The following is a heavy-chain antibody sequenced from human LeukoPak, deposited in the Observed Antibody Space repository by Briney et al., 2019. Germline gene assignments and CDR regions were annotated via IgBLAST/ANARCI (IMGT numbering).Heavy chain of an antibody. D-gene: IGHD5-12*01. CDR2: ISGSGGST. V-gene: IGHV3-23*01. CDR1: GFTFSSYA. Sequence: GGSLRLSCAASGFTFSSYAMSWARQAPGKGLEWVSAISGSGGSTYYADSVKGRFTISRDDSKNTLYLQMNSLRAEDTAVYYCAKDRWYSGYDLWGQGTLVTVSS. J-gene: IGHJ4*02. CDR3: AKDRWYSGYDL.